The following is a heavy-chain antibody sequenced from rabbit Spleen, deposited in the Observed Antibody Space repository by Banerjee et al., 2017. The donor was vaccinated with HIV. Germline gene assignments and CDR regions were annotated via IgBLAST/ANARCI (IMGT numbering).Heavy chain of an antibody. J-gene: IGHJ6*01. D-gene: IGHD6-1*01. CDR2: IAGTSSGFT. V-gene: IGHV1S45*01. CDR1: GFSFNDDYV. Sequence: QQQLVESGGGLVKPGASLTLTCKASGFSFNDDYVMCWVRQAPGKGLEWIACIAGTSSGFTYSATWAKGRFTCSKTSSTTVTLQMTSLTVADTATYFCARDTAISFSSYGMDLWGQGTLVTVS. CDR3: ARDTAISFSSYGMDL.